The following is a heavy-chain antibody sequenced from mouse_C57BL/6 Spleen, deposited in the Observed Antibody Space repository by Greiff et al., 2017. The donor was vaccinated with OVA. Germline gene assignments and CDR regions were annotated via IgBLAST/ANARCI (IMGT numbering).Heavy chain of an antibody. Sequence: QVQLQQSGPELVKPGASVKISCKASGYAFSSSWMNWVKQRPGKGLEWIGRIYPGDGDTNYNGKFKGKATLTADKSSSTAYMQLSSLTSEDSAVYFCAKSGGSSLDCWGKGTTLTVSS. CDR3: AKSGGSSLDC. J-gene: IGHJ2*01. D-gene: IGHD1-1*01. CDR1: GYAFSSSW. V-gene: IGHV1-82*01. CDR2: IYPGDGDT.